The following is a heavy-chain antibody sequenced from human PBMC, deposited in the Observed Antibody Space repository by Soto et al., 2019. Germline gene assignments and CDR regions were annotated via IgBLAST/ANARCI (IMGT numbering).Heavy chain of an antibody. D-gene: IGHD3-3*01. CDR2: IYSSGST. CDR1: GGAISGYY. CDR3: ARGQRFSDWFDP. Sequence: LSLTCTVTGGAISGYYWTWMRQSAGGGLEWIGRIYSSGSTNYNPSLKSRVTISLDTSMNHFSPRLSSVTAADTAVYYCARGQRFSDWFDPWGQGTLVTVSS. V-gene: IGHV4-4*07. J-gene: IGHJ5*02.